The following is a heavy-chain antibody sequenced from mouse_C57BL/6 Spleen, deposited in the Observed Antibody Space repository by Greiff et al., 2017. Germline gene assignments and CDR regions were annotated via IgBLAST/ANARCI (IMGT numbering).Heavy chain of an antibody. CDR1: GYAFSSSW. CDR3: ARSDYPAWFAY. CDR2: IYPGDGDT. Sequence: QVQLQQSGPELVKPGASVKISCKASGYAFSSSWMNWVKQRPGKGLEWIGRIYPGDGDTKYNGKFKGKATLTADKSSSTAYMQLSSLTSEDSAVYFCARSDYPAWFAYWGQGTLVTVSA. V-gene: IGHV1-82*01. J-gene: IGHJ3*01. D-gene: IGHD2-4*01.